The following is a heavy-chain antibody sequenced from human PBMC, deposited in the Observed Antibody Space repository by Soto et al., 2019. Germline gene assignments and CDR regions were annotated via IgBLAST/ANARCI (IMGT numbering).Heavy chain of an antibody. CDR1: GGSISSYY. Sequence: QVQLQESGPGLVKPSETLSLTCTVSGGSISSYYWSWIRQSPGKGLEWIGYIYYNGNTNYNPSLKSRVTISVDTSKNQFSLKLISVTAADTAVYYCARGHSPTSGYSYFDYWGQGTLVTVSS. D-gene: IGHD3-3*01. CDR2: IYYNGNT. V-gene: IGHV4-59*12. J-gene: IGHJ4*02. CDR3: ARGHSPTSGYSYFDY.